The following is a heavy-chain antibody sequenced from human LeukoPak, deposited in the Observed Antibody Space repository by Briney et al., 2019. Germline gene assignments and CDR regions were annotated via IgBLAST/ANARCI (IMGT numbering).Heavy chain of an antibody. CDR1: GYTFTSYG. Sequence: GASVKVSCKASGYTFTSYGISWVRQAPGQGLEWMGWNSASNGNTNYARKLQGRVTMTTDTSTSTAYMELRSLRSDDTAVYYCARAPRPFPPFQDKSVDPWGQGTLVTVSS. CDR2: NSASNGNT. J-gene: IGHJ5*02. D-gene: IGHD2-15*01. V-gene: IGHV1-18*01. CDR3: ARAPRPFPPFQDKSVDP.